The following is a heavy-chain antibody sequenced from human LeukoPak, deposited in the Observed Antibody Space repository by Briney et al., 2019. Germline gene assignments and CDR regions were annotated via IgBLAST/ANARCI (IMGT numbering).Heavy chain of an antibody. Sequence: SETLSLTCTVSGGSISSYYWSWIRQPPGKGLEWIGYIYYSGSTNYNPSLKSRVTISVDTSKNQFSLKLSSVTAADTAVYYCARGYYYYGSGSFYDAFDIWGQGTMVTVSS. CDR1: GGSISSYY. CDR3: ARGYYYYGSGSFYDAFDI. D-gene: IGHD3-10*01. V-gene: IGHV4-59*01. CDR2: IYYSGST. J-gene: IGHJ3*02.